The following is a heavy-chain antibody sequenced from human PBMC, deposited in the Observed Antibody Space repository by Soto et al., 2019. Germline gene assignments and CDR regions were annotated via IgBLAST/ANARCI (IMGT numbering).Heavy chain of an antibody. D-gene: IGHD5-12*01. CDR2: IKRKTDGGTT. CDR1: GVTFGNAG. Sequence: VGSLRLCWGAVGVTFGNAGRNWVRQATGKGLEWVGRIKRKTDGGTTDYGAAVKGRCTISREESKNTLYLQMNSMKTEETAGYYFTTQKVATIAYYYSALHVWRQGTTVTVSS. V-gene: IGHV3-15*07. J-gene: IGHJ6*02. CDR3: TTQKVATIAYYYSALHV.